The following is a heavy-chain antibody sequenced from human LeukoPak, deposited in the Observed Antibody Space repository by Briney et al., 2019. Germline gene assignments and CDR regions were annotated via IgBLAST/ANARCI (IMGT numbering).Heavy chain of an antibody. CDR1: GGSISSGSYY. J-gene: IGHJ4*02. CDR3: AREDILTGSAAY. Sequence: SQTLSLTCTVSGGSISSGSYYWSWIRQPAGKGLERIGRIYTSGSTNYNPSLKSRVTISVDTSKNQFSLKLSSVTAADTAVYYCAREDILTGSAAYWGQGTLVTVSS. V-gene: IGHV4-61*02. CDR2: IYTSGST. D-gene: IGHD3-9*01.